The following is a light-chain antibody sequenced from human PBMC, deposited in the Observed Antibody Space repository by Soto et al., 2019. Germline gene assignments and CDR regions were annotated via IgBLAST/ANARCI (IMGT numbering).Light chain of an antibody. CDR1: QSVDSSY. J-gene: IGKJ1*01. CDR2: GAS. CDR3: QHYGNSLWT. Sequence: EIVLTQSPGTLSLSPGERATLSCRASQSVDSSYIAWYQQKPGLAPRVLIYGASNRATGIPDRFSGSGSGTDFTLTIRRLEPEDFAVYYCQHYGNSLWTLGQGTKVDIK. V-gene: IGKV3-20*01.